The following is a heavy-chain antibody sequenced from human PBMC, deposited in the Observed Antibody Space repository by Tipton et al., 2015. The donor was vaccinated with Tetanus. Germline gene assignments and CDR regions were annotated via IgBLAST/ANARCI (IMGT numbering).Heavy chain of an antibody. J-gene: IGHJ3*01. CDR1: GGSFSSSNDY. V-gene: IGHV4-39*01. CDR3: ARRSHIGAPV. Sequence: TLSLTCTVSGGSFSSSNDYWAWIRQPPGKGLEWVGSIYYGGGTYFNPSLRSRGTISIDTSRNQFSLRLGSVTAADTALYFCARRSHIGAPVWGQGTLVTVAS. D-gene: IGHD2-21*01. CDR2: IYYGGGT.